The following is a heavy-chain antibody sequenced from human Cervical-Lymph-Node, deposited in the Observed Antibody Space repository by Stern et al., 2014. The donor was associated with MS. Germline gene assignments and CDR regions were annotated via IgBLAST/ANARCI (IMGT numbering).Heavy chain of an antibody. J-gene: IGHJ6*02. CDR2: IYPGDSDT. CDR3: ARPPPRRSSNDPNFGLDV. Sequence: VQLVQSGAEVKKPRDSLKISCKGSGYTFSKNWIAWVRQMPGKGLEWMGIIYPGDSDTRYSPSFQGQVTMSADKSIHTAYLQWNSLKASDTAIYYGARPPPRRSSNDPNFGLDVWGQGTTVTVSS. V-gene: IGHV5-51*03. CDR1: GYTFSKNW. D-gene: IGHD6-6*01.